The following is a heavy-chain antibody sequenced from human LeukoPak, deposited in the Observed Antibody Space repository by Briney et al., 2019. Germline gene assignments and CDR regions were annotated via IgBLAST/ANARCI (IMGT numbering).Heavy chain of an antibody. D-gene: IGHD1-26*01. CDR2: IFYSEST. CDR3: ARQVRYSGTSRVSHFFNS. J-gene: IGHJ4*02. V-gene: IGHV4-39*01. Sequence: PSETLSLTCTVSGDSISSSTFYWGWIRQPPGKGLEWIGSIFYSESTYYNLSLKSRVTISVDTSKNQFSLRLSSVTAADTAMYYCARQVRYSGTSRVSHFFNSWGQGTLVTVSS. CDR1: GDSISSSTFY.